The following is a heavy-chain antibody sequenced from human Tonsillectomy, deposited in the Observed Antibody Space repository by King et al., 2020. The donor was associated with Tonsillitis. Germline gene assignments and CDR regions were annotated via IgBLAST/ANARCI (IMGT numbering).Heavy chain of an antibody. CDR3: AREFKRDCSSPICHFLY. V-gene: IGHV7-4-1*02. CDR1: GYTFTSYA. D-gene: IGHD2-2*01. CDR2: INTNTGNP. Sequence: VQLVESGSELKKPGASVKVSCKASGYTFTSYAMNWVRQAPGQGLEWMGWINTNTGNPTYAQGFTGRFVFSLDTSVTTAYLQISSLKAEDTAVYYCAREFKRDCSSPICHFLYWRQGTLVTVSS. J-gene: IGHJ4*02.